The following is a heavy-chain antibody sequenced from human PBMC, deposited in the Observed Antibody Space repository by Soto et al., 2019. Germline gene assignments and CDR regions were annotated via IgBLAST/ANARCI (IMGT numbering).Heavy chain of an antibody. CDR1: GYTFSGFY. J-gene: IGHJ4*02. Sequence: ASVKVSCKSSGYTFSGFYMHWVRQAPGQGLEWMGWINPNSGGTKSAEKFQGRVTMTRDTSISTAYMELSRLTSDDTAVYYCASAAVTGTAGLDFWGQGTQVTVSS. CDR3: ASAAVTGTAGLDF. CDR2: INPNSGGT. V-gene: IGHV1-2*02. D-gene: IGHD6-19*01.